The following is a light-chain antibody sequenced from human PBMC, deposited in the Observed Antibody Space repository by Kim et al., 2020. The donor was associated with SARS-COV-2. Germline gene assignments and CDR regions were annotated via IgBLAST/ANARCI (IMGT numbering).Light chain of an antibody. CDR3: QKYNSAPRT. V-gene: IGKV1-27*01. Sequence: DIQMTQSPSSLSASVGDRVTITCRASQAISTYLAWYQQKPGKVPKLLIYAASTLQSGVPSRFSGSGSGTDFTLTITSLQPEDVASYYCQKYNSAPRTFGGGTKVDIK. CDR2: AAS. CDR1: QAISTY. J-gene: IGKJ4*01.